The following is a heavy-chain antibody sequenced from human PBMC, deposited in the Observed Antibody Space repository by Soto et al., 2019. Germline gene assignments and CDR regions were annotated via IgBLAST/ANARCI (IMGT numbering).Heavy chain of an antibody. CDR2: IYTTGD. Sequence: SETLSLTCTVSGDSITTRYWSWIRQPPGKGLEWIGYIYTTGDNYNPSLMSRASMSLDTSKNLFSLRPRSVTAADTAVYYCEGGDHWRIVDYWGRGTLVTVSS. D-gene: IGHD3-16*01. CDR1: GDSITTRY. V-gene: IGHV4-4*09. J-gene: IGHJ4*02. CDR3: EGGDHWRIVDY.